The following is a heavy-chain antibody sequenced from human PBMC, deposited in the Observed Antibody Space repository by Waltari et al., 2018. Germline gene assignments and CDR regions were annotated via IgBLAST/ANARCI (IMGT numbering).Heavy chain of an antibody. J-gene: IGHJ3*01. CDR2: FDPEDGET. CDR1: GKTPTELS. CDR3: AIPIHSGSGSYYAFDV. Sequence: QVQLVQSGAEVKKPGASVKVSCKVAGKTPTELSMHWVRQGPGKGLEWMAGFDPEDGETIDAEKFQGRLTMTEDTSTETAYMELSSLRSEDTAVYYCAIPIHSGSGSYYAFDVWGQGTTVTVSS. D-gene: IGHD3-10*01. V-gene: IGHV1-24*01.